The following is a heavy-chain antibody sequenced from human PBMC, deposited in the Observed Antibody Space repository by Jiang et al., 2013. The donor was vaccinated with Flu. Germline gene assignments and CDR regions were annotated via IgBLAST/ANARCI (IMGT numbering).Heavy chain of an antibody. V-gene: IGHV3-74*01. CDR2: ISSDGSST. J-gene: IGHJ6*02. CDR3: AREGFWSGYYTNYYYYYGMDV. D-gene: IGHD3-3*01. Sequence: GLVWVSRISSDGSSTSYADSVKGRFTISRDNAKNTLYLQMNSLRAEDTAVYYCAREGFWSGYYTNYYYYYGMDVWGQGTTVTVSS.